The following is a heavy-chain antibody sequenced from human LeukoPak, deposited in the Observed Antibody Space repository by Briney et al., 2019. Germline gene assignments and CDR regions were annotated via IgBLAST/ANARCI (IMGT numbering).Heavy chain of an antibody. CDR3: ARVSVLYYYDSSGYDSAFDI. V-gene: IGHV3-30-3*01. J-gene: IGHJ3*02. CDR2: ISYDGSNK. D-gene: IGHD3-22*01. CDR1: GFTFSSYA. Sequence: GGSLRLSSAASGFTFSSYAMHWVRQAPGKGLEWVAVISYDGSNKYYADSVKGRFTISRDNSKNTLYLQMNSLRAEDTAVYYCARVSVLYYYDSSGYDSAFDIWGQGTMVTVSS.